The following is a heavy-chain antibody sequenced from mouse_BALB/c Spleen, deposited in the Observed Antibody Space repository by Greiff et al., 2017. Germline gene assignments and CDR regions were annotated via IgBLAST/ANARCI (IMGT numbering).Heavy chain of an antibody. CDR3: ARYYYGSSADY. CDR2: INPYYGST. CDR1: GYSFTDYI. D-gene: IGHD1-1*01. V-gene: IGHV1-39*01. Sequence: EVQLQQTGPELVKPGASVKISCKASGYSFTDYIMLWVKQSHGKSLEWIGNINPYYGSTSYNLKFKGKATLTVDKSSSTAYMQLNSLTSEDSAVYYCARYYYGSSADYWGQGTTLTVSS. J-gene: IGHJ2*01.